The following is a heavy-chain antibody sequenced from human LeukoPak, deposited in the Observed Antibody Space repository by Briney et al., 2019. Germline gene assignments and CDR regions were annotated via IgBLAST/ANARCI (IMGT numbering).Heavy chain of an antibody. CDR1: GYSISSGYY. D-gene: IGHD1-26*01. Sequence: SETLSLTCAVSGYSISSGYYWGWIRQPPGKGLEWIGYIYYSGSTYYNPSLKSRVTISVDTSKNQFSLKLSSVTAADTAVYYCARWTVGATGFDYWGQGTLVTVSS. J-gene: IGHJ4*02. V-gene: IGHV4-38-2*01. CDR2: IYYSGST. CDR3: ARWTVGATGFDY.